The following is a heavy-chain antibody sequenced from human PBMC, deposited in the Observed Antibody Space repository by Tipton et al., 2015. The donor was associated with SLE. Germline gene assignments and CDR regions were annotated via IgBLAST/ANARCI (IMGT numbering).Heavy chain of an antibody. J-gene: IGHJ4*02. CDR3: ARRRYFDY. Sequence: TLSLTCTVSGGSISSYYWSWIRQPPGKGLEWIGYIYYSGSTNYNPSLKSRVTISVDTSKNQFSLKLSSVTAADTAVYYCARRRYFDYWGQGTLVTVSS. V-gene: IGHV4-59*08. CDR2: IYYSGST. CDR1: GGSISSYY.